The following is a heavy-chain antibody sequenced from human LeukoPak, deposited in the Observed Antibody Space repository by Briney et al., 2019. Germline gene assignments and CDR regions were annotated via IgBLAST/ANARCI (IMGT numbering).Heavy chain of an antibody. CDR3: ARLSGTYYYPNFDY. V-gene: IGHV4-39*01. D-gene: IGHD1-26*01. CDR2: IYFSGNT. CDR1: GDSISSSSYY. J-gene: IGHJ4*02. Sequence: PSETLSLTCTVSGDSISSSSYYWGWIRQPPGKGLEWIGNIYFSGNTYYNPSLKSRVTISVDSSKNQFSLKLTSVTAADTAVYYCARLSGTYYYPNFDYWGQGTLVTVSS.